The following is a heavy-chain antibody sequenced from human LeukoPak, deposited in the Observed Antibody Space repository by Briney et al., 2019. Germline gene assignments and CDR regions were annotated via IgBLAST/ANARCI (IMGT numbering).Heavy chain of an antibody. V-gene: IGHV4-34*01. CDR2: INHSGST. J-gene: IGHJ4*02. D-gene: IGHD4-17*01. CDR3: ARRHLFYGDGPSYFDY. CDR1: GGSFSGYY. Sequence: KSSETLSLTCAVYGGSFSGYYWSWIRQPPGKGLEWIGEINHSGSTNYNPSLKSRVTISVDTSKNQFSLKLSSVTAADTAVYYCARRHLFYGDGPSYFDYWGQGTLVTVSS.